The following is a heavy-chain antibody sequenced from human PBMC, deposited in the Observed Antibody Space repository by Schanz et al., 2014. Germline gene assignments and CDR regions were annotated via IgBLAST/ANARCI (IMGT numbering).Heavy chain of an antibody. CDR2: IWYDGSNE. J-gene: IGHJ3*02. Sequence: QVQLVESGGGVVQPGRSLRLSCAASGFTFSNHGMHWVRQSPGKGLEWVALIWYDGSNEYYADSVKGRFTISRDNPKKTLYLQMNSLRAEDTAVYYCARGIITMVRGGDVGAFDIWGQGTTVIVSS. D-gene: IGHD3-10*01. V-gene: IGHV3-33*01. CDR3: ARGIITMVRGGDVGAFDI. CDR1: GFTFSNHG.